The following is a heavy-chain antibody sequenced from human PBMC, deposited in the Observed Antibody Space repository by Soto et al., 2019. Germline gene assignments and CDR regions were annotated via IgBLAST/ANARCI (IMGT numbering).Heavy chain of an antibody. D-gene: IGHD3-3*01. V-gene: IGHV4-59*01. CDR3: ASSAYYDFWSGSPGDYYYYMDV. CDR1: GGSISSYC. J-gene: IGHJ6*03. Sequence: PSETLSLTCTVSGGSISSYCWSWIRQPPGKGLEWIGYIYYSGSTNYNPSLKSRVTISVDTSKNQFSLKLSSVTAADTAVYYCASSAYYDFWSGSPGDYYYYMDVWGKGTTVTVSS. CDR2: IYYSGST.